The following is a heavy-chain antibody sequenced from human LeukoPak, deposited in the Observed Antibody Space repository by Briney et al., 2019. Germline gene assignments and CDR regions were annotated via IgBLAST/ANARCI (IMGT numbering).Heavy chain of an antibody. CDR3: AKDLSPPRYCSGGSCYGPWFDP. CDR2: ISGSGGST. D-gene: IGHD2-15*01. V-gene: IGHV3-23*01. J-gene: IGHJ5*02. CDR1: GFTFSSYA. Sequence: GGSLRLSCAASGFTFSSYAMSWVRQAPGKGLEWVSAISGSGGSTYYADSVKGRFTISRDNSKNTLYLQMNSLRAEDTAVYYCAKDLSPPRYCSGGSCYGPWFDPWGQGTLITVSS.